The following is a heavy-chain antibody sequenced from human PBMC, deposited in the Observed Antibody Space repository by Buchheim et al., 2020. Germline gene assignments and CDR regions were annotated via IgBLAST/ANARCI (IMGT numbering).Heavy chain of an antibody. Sequence: QVQLVQSGAEVKKPGASVKVSCKASGYTFTSYDINWVRQATGQGLEWMGWMNPNSGNTGYAQMFQGRVTMTRNTSISTAYMELSSLRSEDTAVYYCAREPTNYYGSGSYYANYYGMDVWGQGTT. CDR1: GYTFTSYD. CDR3: AREPTNYYGSGSYYANYYGMDV. D-gene: IGHD3-10*01. V-gene: IGHV1-8*01. J-gene: IGHJ6*02. CDR2: MNPNSGNT.